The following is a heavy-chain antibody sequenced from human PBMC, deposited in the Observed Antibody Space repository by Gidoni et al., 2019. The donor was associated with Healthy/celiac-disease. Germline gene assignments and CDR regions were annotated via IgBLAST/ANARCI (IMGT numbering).Heavy chain of an antibody. CDR2: ISSSSSYI. V-gene: IGHV3-21*01. CDR3: ASTGSGDY. CDR1: GFTFSSYS. Sequence: EVQMVESGGGLVKPGGSLRLACAASGFTFSSYSMNWVRQAPGKGLEWVSSISSSSSYISYADSVKGRFTISRDNAKNSLYLQMNSLRAEDTAVYYCASTGSGDYWGQGTLVTVSS. J-gene: IGHJ4*02. D-gene: IGHD3-10*01.